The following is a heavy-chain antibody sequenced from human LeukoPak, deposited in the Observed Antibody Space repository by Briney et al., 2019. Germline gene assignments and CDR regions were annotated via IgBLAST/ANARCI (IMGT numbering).Heavy chain of an antibody. V-gene: IGHV4-59*12. CDR2: IYYSGST. D-gene: IGHD3-10*01. J-gene: IGHJ5*02. Sequence: SETLSLTCTVSGGSISSYHWNWIRQPPGKGLEWIGYIYYSGSTNYNPSLKSRLTMSVDTSKNQFSLKLSSVTAADTAVYYCARGQKLRGVTRGWFDPWGQGTLVTVSS. CDR3: ARGQKLRGVTRGWFDP. CDR1: GGSISSYH.